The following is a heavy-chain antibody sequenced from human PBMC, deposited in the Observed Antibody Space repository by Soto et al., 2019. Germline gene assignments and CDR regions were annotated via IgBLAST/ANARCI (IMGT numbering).Heavy chain of an antibody. CDR1: SGSISNGDYY. V-gene: IGHV4-31*03. J-gene: IGHJ4*02. D-gene: IGHD5-18*01. CDR3: ARVSGIQLWVFDY. CDR2: IYHSGST. Sequence: SETLSLTCSVSSGSISNGDYYWSWIRQHPGKGLEWIGYIYHSGSTFYNPSLKNRVTISVDTSKNQFSLKLSSVTAADTAVYYCARVSGIQLWVFDYWGQGTLVTVSS.